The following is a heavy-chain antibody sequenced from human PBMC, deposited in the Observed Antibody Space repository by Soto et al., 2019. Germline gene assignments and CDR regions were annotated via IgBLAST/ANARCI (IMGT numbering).Heavy chain of an antibody. CDR2: IYHSGTT. CDR1: GDSISSGYY. CDR3: ARQAPITGTTSFDY. D-gene: IGHD1-20*01. V-gene: IGHV4-38-2*01. J-gene: IGHJ4*02. Sequence: SETLSLTCAVSGDSISSGYYWAWIRQPPGKGLEWIGSIYHSGTTYYNPSLKSRVTISVDTSKNQFSLKLSSVTAADTAVYYCARQAPITGTTSFDYWGQGTLVTVPQ.